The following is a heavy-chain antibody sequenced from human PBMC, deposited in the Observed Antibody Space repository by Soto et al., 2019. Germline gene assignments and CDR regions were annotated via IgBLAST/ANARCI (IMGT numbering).Heavy chain of an antibody. J-gene: IGHJ6*02. Sequence: VRLVESGGGLVKPGESLRVSCVVSGLSFSTAWMSWVRQAPGKGLEWVGRIKRNNEGGTTDYAAPVQGRFTISRDDSKNTLYLQMNSLKTEDTAVYYCTTSSTSYLNYYSGLDVWGQGTTVTVSS. CDR2: IKRNNEGGTT. CDR3: TTSSTSYLNYYSGLDV. V-gene: IGHV3-15*07. CDR1: GLSFSTAW. D-gene: IGHD2-2*01.